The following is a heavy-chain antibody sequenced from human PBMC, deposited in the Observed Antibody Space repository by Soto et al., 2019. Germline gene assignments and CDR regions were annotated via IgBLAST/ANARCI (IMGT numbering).Heavy chain of an antibody. Sequence: GASVKVSSKASGFTFTNSAVHWVRQARGQRLEWKGWIVVGSGNTNYAQKFQERVTITMDMSTSTAYMELSSLRSEDTAVYYCAADAVRDFWSGYYFDYWGQGTLVTVSS. V-gene: IGHV1-58*01. CDR1: GFTFTNSA. D-gene: IGHD3-3*01. CDR2: IVVGSGNT. J-gene: IGHJ4*02. CDR3: AADAVRDFWSGYYFDY.